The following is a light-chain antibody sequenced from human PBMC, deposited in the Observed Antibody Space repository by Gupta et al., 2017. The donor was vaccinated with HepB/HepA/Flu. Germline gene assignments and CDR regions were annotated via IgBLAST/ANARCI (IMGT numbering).Light chain of an antibody. J-gene: IGLJ3*02. Sequence: SSVLTQSPSVSVAPGETATITCAGNNIGSYSMHWYQQKAGQAPVLVVYNDADRPSEIPERFSGSNSATTATLTITRVEAGDEADYYCHVWDSYSDTWVFGGGTKLTVL. V-gene: IGLV3-21*02. CDR1: NIGSYS. CDR3: HVWDSYSDTWV. CDR2: NDA.